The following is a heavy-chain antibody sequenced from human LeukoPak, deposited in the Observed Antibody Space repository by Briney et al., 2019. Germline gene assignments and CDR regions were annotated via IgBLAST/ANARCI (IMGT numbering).Heavy chain of an antibody. V-gene: IGHV1-8*01. D-gene: IGHD3-22*01. CDR2: MNSNTGNT. Sequence: ASVKVSCKASGFTLTNFDINWVRQATGQGLEWMGWMNSNTGNTGYAQEFQGRVTMTRDTSIGTAYTELTNLRSEDTAVYYCARGRRGSSGPWSWYLDLWGRGTLVTASS. CDR3: ARGRRGSSGPWSWYLDL. J-gene: IGHJ2*01. CDR1: GFTLTNFD.